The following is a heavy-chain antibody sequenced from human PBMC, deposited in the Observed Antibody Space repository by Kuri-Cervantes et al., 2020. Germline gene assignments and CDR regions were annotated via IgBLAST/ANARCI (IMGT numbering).Heavy chain of an antibody. CDR3: ASSPSYYYYMDV. Sequence: SVKVSCKASGGTFSSYAISWVRQAPGQGLEWKGGIIPIFGTANYAQKFQGRVTITTDESTSTAYMELSRLRSDDTAVYYCASSPSYYYYMDVWGKGTTVTVSS. J-gene: IGHJ6*03. V-gene: IGHV1-69*05. CDR2: IIPIFGTA. CDR1: GGTFSSYA.